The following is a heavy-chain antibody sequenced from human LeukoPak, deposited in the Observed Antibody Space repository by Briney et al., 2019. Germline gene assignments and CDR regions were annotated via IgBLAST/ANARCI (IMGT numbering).Heavy chain of an antibody. CDR2: INPNTGGT. Sequence: ASVKVSCKASGYTFTGYYMHWVRQAPGQGREWMGWINPNTGGTNYAQKFQGRVTMTRDTSTSTAYMELTRLTTDDTAVYYCARGDSYDSSGYPDSWGQGTLVTVSS. CDR1: GYTFTGYY. J-gene: IGHJ4*02. D-gene: IGHD3-22*01. V-gene: IGHV1-2*02. CDR3: ARGDSYDSSGYPDS.